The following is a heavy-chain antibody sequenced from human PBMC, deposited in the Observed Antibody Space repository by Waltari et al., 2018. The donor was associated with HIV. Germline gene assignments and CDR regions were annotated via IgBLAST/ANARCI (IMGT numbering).Heavy chain of an antibody. D-gene: IGHD3-22*01. CDR2: ISYDATTL. CDR3: AKDRRQGYYNDKRSERPFDS. J-gene: IGHJ4*02. V-gene: IGHV3-30*18. Sequence: QVPLGESERGVVQPRRYLRLSCAAAGITLLHSYGQHWLRRVPGNELERLATISYDATTLYYTDSVKVRFTVSRDNSKNTLYLQMNSLRGDDTAVYYCAKDRRQGYYNDKRSERPFDSWGQGTLVTVSS. CDR1: GITLLHSYG.